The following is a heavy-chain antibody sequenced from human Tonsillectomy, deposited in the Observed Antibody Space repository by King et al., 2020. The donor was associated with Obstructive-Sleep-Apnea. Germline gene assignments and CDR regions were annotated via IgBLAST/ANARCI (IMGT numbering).Heavy chain of an antibody. D-gene: IGHD3-10*01. CDR3: AKDRGQVLLWFGELSFDY. Sequence: VQLVESGGGVVQPGRSLRLSCAASGFTFSSYGIHWVRQAPGKGLGWVAGISYDGRNKYYADSVKGRFTISRDKFKNTLFLQMNSLRAEDTAVYYCAKDRGQVLLWFGELSFDYWGQGTLVTVSS. CDR2: ISYDGRNK. J-gene: IGHJ4*02. CDR1: GFTFSSYG. V-gene: IGHV3-30*18.